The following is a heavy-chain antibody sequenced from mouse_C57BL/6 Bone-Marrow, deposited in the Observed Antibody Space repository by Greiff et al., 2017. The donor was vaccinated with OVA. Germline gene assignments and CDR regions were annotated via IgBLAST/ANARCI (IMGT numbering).Heavy chain of an antibody. CDR2: IYPGGGYT. J-gene: IGHJ1*03. V-gene: IGHV1-63*01. Sequence: VQLQQSGAELVRPGTSVKMSCKASVYTFTNYWIGWAKPRPGHGLEWIVDIYPGGGYTNYNEKFKGKATLTADKSSSTAYMQFSSLTSEDSAIYYCARWGQRYFDVWGTGTTVTVSS. CDR1: VYTFTNYW. CDR3: ARWGQRYFDV.